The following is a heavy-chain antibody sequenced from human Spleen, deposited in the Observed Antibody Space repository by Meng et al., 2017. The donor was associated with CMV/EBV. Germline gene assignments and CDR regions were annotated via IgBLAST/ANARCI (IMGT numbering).Heavy chain of an antibody. V-gene: IGHV4-31*03. CDR1: GGSISSGGYS. D-gene: IGHD3-9*01. Sequence: TCTFSGGSISSGGYSCSWILQHPGKGLEWIGYIYYSGSTYYNPSLKSRVTISVDTFKNQFSLKLSSVTASDTAVYYCARVDRGGVCYWGQGTLVTVSS. J-gene: IGHJ4*02. CDR2: IYYSGST. CDR3: ARVDRGGVCY.